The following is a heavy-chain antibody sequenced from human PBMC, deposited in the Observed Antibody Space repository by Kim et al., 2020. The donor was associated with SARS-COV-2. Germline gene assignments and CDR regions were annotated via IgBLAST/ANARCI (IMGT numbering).Heavy chain of an antibody. CDR3: ARDTLELSGAFDI. V-gene: IGHV3-53*01. D-gene: IGHD1-7*01. CDR2: IYIDGRP. J-gene: IGHJ3*02. CDR1: GFTVSNNY. Sequence: GGSLRLSCAASGFTVSNNYMTWVRQAPGKGLEWVSVIYIDGRPFYAGSVRGRFTSSRDSSKNMFYLQMNSLRDEDTAIYYCARDTLELSGAFDIWGQGT.